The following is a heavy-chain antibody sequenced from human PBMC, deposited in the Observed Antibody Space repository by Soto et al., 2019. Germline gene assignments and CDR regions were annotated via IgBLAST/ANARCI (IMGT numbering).Heavy chain of an antibody. CDR3: ARLSLGRRYYYGMDV. Sequence: PGESLKISCKGSGYSVTSYWIGWVRQMPGKGLEWMGIIYPGDSDTRYSPSFQGQVTISADKSISTAYLQWSSLKASDTAMYYCARLSLGRRYYYGMDVWGQGTTVTVSS. CDR1: GYSVTSYW. V-gene: IGHV5-51*01. CDR2: IYPGDSDT. D-gene: IGHD3-16*01. J-gene: IGHJ6*02.